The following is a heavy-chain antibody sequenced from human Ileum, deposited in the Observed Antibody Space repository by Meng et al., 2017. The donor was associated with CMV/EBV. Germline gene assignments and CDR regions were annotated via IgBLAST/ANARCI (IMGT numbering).Heavy chain of an antibody. CDR2: VYPGDSNT. Sequence: GGSLRLSCEASGYTFNNYWIGWVRQMPGKGLEWMGIVYPGDSNTVYMPSFQGQVTISADKSITTAFLQWSNLKASDSAMYYCARESYGTGYYWGQGTLVTVS. CDR3: ARESYGTGYY. J-gene: IGHJ4*02. CDR1: GYTFNNYW. D-gene: IGHD3-16*01. V-gene: IGHV5-51*01.